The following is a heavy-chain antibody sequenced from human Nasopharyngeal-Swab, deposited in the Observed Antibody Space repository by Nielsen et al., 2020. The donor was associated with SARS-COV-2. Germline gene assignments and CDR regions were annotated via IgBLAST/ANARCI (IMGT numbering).Heavy chain of an antibody. CDR1: GFTFSSYA. V-gene: IGHV3-64D*06. Sequence: GESLKISCSASGFTFSSYAMHWVRQAPGKGLEYVSAISSNGGGTYYADSVKGRFTISRDNSKNTLYLQMSSLRAEDTAVYYCVKEGRFGELNYWGQGTLVTVSS. CDR3: VKEGRFGELNY. CDR2: ISSNGGGT. D-gene: IGHD3-10*01. J-gene: IGHJ4*02.